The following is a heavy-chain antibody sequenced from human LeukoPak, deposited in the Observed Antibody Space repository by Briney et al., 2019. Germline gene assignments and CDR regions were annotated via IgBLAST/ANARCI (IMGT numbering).Heavy chain of an antibody. Sequence: SETLSLTCAVYGGSFSGYYWSWIRQPSGKGLEWIGEINHSGSTNYNPSLKSRVTISVDTSKNQFSLKLSSVTAADTAVYYCRYCSSTTCYPPFDYWGQGTLVTVSS. J-gene: IGHJ4*02. CDR3: RYCSSTTCYPPFDY. CDR2: INHSGST. CDR1: GGSFSGYY. V-gene: IGHV4-34*01. D-gene: IGHD2-2*01.